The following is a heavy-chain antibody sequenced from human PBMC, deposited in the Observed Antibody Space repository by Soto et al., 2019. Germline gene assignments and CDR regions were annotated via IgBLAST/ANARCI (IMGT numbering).Heavy chain of an antibody. CDR1: GGSFSGYY. Sequence: SETLSLTCAVYGGSFSGYYWSWIRQPPGKGLEWIGEINHSGSTNYNPSLKSRVTISVDTSKNQFSLKLSSVTAADTAVYYCARGSDLATLHYYFDYWGQGTLVTVSS. V-gene: IGHV4-34*01. J-gene: IGHJ4*02. D-gene: IGHD5-12*01. CDR2: INHSGST. CDR3: ARGSDLATLHYYFDY.